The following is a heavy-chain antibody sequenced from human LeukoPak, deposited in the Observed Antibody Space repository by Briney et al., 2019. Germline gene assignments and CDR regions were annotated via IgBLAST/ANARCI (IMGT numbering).Heavy chain of an antibody. CDR1: GYTFTVYY. CDR2: INPNSGGT. J-gene: IGHJ5*02. D-gene: IGHD6-19*01. V-gene: IGHV1-2*06. Sequence: RASVKVSCKASGYTFTVYYMHWVRQAPGQGLEWMGRINPNSGGTNYAQKFQGRVTMTRDTSISTAYMELSRLRSDDTAVYYCARGLYSSGWYVGTHWFDPWGQGTLVSVSS. CDR3: ARGLYSSGWYVGTHWFDP.